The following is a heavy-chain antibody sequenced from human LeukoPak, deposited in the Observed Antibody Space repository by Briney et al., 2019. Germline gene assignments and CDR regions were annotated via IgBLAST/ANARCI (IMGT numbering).Heavy chain of an antibody. V-gene: IGHV4-59*02. CDR2: IHYTGNT. CDR1: GGSVRGYY. Sequence: PSETLSLTCAVSGGSVRGYYWSWIRQPPGKGLEWIGYIHYTGNTDYNPSLTSRVTMSVDTSKNQFSLKLSSVTAADTAVYYCARGYYYYYMDVWGKGTTVTVSS. CDR3: ARGYYYYYMDV. J-gene: IGHJ6*03.